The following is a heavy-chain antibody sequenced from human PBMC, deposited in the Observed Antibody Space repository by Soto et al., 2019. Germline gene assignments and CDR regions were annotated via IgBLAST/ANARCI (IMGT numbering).Heavy chain of an antibody. D-gene: IGHD2-2*02. J-gene: IGHJ6*02. CDR2: IYYSGST. Sequence: PSETLSLTCTVSGGSISSGGYYWSWIRQHPGKGLEWIGYIYYSGSTYYDPSLKSRVTISVDTSKNQFSLKLSSVTAADTAVYYCARDPAHCSSTSCYTGDYGMDVWGQGTTVTVS. V-gene: IGHV4-31*03. CDR1: GGSISSGGYY. CDR3: ARDPAHCSSTSCYTGDYGMDV.